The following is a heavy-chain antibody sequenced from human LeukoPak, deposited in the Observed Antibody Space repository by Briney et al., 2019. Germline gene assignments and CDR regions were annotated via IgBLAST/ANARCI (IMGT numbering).Heavy chain of an antibody. V-gene: IGHV3-21*01. D-gene: IGHD3-10*01. Sequence: GGSLRLSCAASGFTFSSYSMNWVHQAPGKGLEWVSSISSSSSYIYYADSVKGRFTISRDNAKNSLYLQMNSLRAEDTAVYYCAVGERGAFDIWGQGTMVTVSS. CDR1: GFTFSSYS. CDR3: AVGERGAFDI. J-gene: IGHJ3*02. CDR2: ISSSSSYI.